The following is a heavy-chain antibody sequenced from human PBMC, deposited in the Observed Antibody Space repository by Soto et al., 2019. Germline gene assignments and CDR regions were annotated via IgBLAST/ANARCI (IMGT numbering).Heavy chain of an antibody. V-gene: IGHV4-39*01. CDR2: IYYSGST. CDR1: GGSISSSSYY. Sequence: PSETLSLTCTVSGGSISSSSYYWGWIRQPPGKGLEWIGSIYYSGSTYYNPSLKSRVTISVDTSKNQFSLKLSSVTAADTAVYYCARRRGMVRGDFDYWGQGTLVTVSS. CDR3: ARRRGMVRGDFDY. J-gene: IGHJ4*02. D-gene: IGHD3-10*01.